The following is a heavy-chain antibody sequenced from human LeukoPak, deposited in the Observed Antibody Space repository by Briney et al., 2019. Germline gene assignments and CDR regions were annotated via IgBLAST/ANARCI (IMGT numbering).Heavy chain of an antibody. CDR2: ISAYNGNT. CDR3: ARGFTYYYDNSGYPILGY. Sequence: ASVKVSCKASGYSFTSYGITWVRQAPGQGLEWMGWISAYNGNTNYAQKLQDRVTMTTDTPTSTAYMELRSLRSDDTAVYYCARGFTYYYDNSGYPILGYWGQGTLVTVSS. J-gene: IGHJ4*02. D-gene: IGHD3-22*01. CDR1: GYSFTSYG. V-gene: IGHV1-18*01.